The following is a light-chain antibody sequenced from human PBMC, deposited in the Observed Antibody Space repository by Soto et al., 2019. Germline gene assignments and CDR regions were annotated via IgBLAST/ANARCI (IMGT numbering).Light chain of an antibody. J-gene: IGKJ1*01. CDR3: QQYGDSPLT. CDR2: GAS. V-gene: IGKV3-20*01. Sequence: EIVLTQSPGTLSLSPGERATLSCRASQRVSSSYLAWYQQKPGQAPRLLIYGASSRATGIPDRFSGGGSGTDFTLTISRLEPEDFAVYFCQQYGDSPLTFGLGTKVDIK. CDR1: QRVSSSY.